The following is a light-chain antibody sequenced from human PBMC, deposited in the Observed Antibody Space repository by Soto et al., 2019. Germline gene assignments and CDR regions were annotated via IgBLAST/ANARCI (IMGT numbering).Light chain of an antibody. V-gene: IGLV1-44*01. CDR2: SNN. J-gene: IGLJ1*01. CDR1: SSNIGSNT. Sequence: QLVLTQPPSTSGTPGQRVTISCSGSSSNIGSNTVNWYQHLPGTAPKLLIYSNNQRPSGVPDRFSGSKSGTSASLAVSGLQSEDEADYYCAAWDDSLSGYVFGTGTKLTVL. CDR3: AAWDDSLSGYV.